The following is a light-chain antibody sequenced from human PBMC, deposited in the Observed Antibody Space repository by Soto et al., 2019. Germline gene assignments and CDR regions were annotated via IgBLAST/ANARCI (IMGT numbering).Light chain of an antibody. J-gene: IGLJ2*01. Sequence: QSVLTQPPSVSGAPGQRATISCTGGSSNIGAGYDVHWYQQLPGAAPKLLIYDYNSRPSGVPDRFSASRSGTSASLAITGLQADDEADYYCQSYDTSLSGVIFGGGTQLTVL. CDR3: QSYDTSLSGVI. CDR2: DYN. CDR1: SSNIGAGYD. V-gene: IGLV1-40*01.